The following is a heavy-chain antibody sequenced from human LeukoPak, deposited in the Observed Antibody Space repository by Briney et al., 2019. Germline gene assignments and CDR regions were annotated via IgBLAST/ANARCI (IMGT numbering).Heavy chain of an antibody. CDR1: GFTFSSCA. V-gene: IGHV3-30-3*01. D-gene: IGHD1-7*01. Sequence: PGGSLRLSCAASGFTFSSCAMHWVRQAPGKGLEWVAVISYDGSNKYYADSVKGRFTISRDNSKNTLYLQMNSLRAEDTAVYYCASSETGTTGGYYGMDVWGQGTTVTVSS. J-gene: IGHJ6*02. CDR2: ISYDGSNK. CDR3: ASSETGTTGGYYGMDV.